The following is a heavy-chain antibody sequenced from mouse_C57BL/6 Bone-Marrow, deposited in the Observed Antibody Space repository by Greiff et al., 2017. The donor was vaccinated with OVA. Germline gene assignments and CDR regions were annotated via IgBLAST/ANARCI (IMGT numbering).Heavy chain of an antibody. V-gene: IGHV5-6*01. D-gene: IGHD2-3*01. CDR2: ISSGGSYT. CDR3: AIYDGYPLDY. J-gene: IGHJ2*01. CDR1: GFTFSSYG. Sequence: EVQGVESGGDLVKPGGSLKLSCAASGFTFSSYGMSWVRQTPDKRLEWVATISSGGSYTYYPDSVKGRFTISRDNAKNTLYLQMSSLKSEDTAMYYCAIYDGYPLDYWGQGTTLTVSS.